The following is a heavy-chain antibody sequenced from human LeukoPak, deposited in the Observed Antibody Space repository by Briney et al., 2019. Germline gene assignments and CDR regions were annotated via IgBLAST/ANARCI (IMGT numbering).Heavy chain of an antibody. J-gene: IGHJ4*02. CDR1: GGSISGSSYY. V-gene: IGHV4-39*01. Sequence: SETLSLTCTVSGGSISGSSYYWAWVRQPPGKGLEWVGSGFYSGSAYSNPSLKSRVTISVDTSRNPFSLKLSSVTAADTAVYYCARLRGAMTPVTSDFDYWGQGTLVTVSS. D-gene: IGHD4-17*01. CDR3: ARLRGAMTPVTSDFDY. CDR2: GFYSGSA.